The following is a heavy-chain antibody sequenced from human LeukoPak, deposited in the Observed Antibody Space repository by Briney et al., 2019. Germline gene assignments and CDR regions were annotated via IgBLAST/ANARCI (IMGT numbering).Heavy chain of an antibody. CDR1: GFTFGSYS. J-gene: IGHJ4*03. CDR2: ISGTGATT. D-gene: IGHD4-17*01. Sequence: PGGSLRLSCAAAGFTFGSYSMNWVRQTPVKGLEWVSAISGTGATTYYADSVKGRFTISSDNSKNTLYLQMNILRAVDTAVYYCAKKSPYGDRDYWGPGTLGTVS. CDR3: AKKSPYGDRDY. V-gene: IGHV3-23*01.